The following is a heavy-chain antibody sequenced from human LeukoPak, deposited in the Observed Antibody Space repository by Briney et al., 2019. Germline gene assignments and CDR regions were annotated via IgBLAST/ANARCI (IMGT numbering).Heavy chain of an antibody. CDR3: ARERDYYDSSGYGCYFDY. J-gene: IGHJ4*02. CDR1: GGSISSGGYY. V-gene: IGHV4-61*08. Sequence: NPSETLSLTCTVSGGSISSGGYYWSWIRQHPGKGLEWIGYIYTSGSTNYNPSLKSRVTMSVDTSKNQFSLKLSSVTAADTAVYYCARERDYYDSSGYGCYFDYWGQGTLVTVSS. D-gene: IGHD3-22*01. CDR2: IYTSGST.